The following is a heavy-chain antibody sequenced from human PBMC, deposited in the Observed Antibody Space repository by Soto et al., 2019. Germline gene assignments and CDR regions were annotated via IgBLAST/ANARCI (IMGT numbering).Heavy chain of an antibody. CDR2: IYYSGST. D-gene: IGHD4-4*01. V-gene: IGHV4-31*03. J-gene: IGHJ6*02. CDR1: GGSISSGGYY. CDR3: ARSLTTSYYYYYGMDV. Sequence: QVQLQESGPGLVKPSQTLSLTCTVSGGSISSGGYYWSWIRQHPGKGLELIGYIYYSGSTYYNPSLKSRVTISVDTSKNQFSLKLSSVTAADTAVYYCARSLTTSYYYYYGMDVWGQGTTVTVSS.